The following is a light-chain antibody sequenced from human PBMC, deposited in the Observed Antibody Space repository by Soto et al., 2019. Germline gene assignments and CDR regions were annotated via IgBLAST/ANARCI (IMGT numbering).Light chain of an antibody. Sequence: EIVLTQSPATLSLSPCEIATLSFRASPSVTNFLAWYQQQPGQAPRLLIYAASTRATAAPDRFSGSGSGTDFTLTITSLQSDDFAVYFCQQYTDWPITFGQGTRLEIK. CDR2: AAS. J-gene: IGKJ5*01. CDR1: PSVTNF. CDR3: QQYTDWPIT. V-gene: IGKV3-15*01.